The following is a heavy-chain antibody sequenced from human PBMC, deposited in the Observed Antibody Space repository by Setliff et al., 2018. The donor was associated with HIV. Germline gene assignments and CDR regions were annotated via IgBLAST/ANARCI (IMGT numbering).Heavy chain of an antibody. Sequence: LRLSCAASGFTFSTYEMNWVRQAPGKGLEWVSYISSSGDTIYYADSVKGRFTASRDNAKSSLYLQMNSLRAEDTAVYYCARVHLTTNAVYGVVSNWFDPWGQGALVTVSS. V-gene: IGHV3-48*03. CDR3: ARVHLTTNAVYGVVSNWFDP. J-gene: IGHJ5*02. CDR1: GFTFSTYE. D-gene: IGHD3-3*01. CDR2: ISSSGDTI.